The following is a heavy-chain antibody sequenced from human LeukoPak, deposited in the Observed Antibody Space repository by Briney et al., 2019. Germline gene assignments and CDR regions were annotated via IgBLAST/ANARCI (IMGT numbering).Heavy chain of an antibody. Sequence: ASVKVSCKASGYTFTSYGTSWVRQAPGQGLEWMGWINTNTGNPTYAQGFTGRFVFSLDTSVSTAYLQISSLKAEDTAVYYCARTHYSYSSSWYDWGQGTLVTVSS. D-gene: IGHD6-13*01. CDR3: ARTHYSYSSSWYD. J-gene: IGHJ4*02. V-gene: IGHV7-4-1*02. CDR2: INTNTGNP. CDR1: GYTFTSYG.